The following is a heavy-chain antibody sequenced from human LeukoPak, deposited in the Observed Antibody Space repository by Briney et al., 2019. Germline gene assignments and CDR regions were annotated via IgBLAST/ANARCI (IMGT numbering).Heavy chain of an antibody. CDR3: AKGRIGYIPDF. CDR2: ISAGGETT. V-gene: IGHV3-23*01. CDR1: GFTFSSYT. J-gene: IGHJ4*02. Sequence: GGSLRLSCAASGFTFSSYTMTRVRQAPGKGLEWVSVISAGGETTFYADSVKGRLTISRDNAKNTLYLQMNSLSVEDTAVYYCAKGRIGYIPDFWGQGTLVTVSS. D-gene: IGHD6-13*01.